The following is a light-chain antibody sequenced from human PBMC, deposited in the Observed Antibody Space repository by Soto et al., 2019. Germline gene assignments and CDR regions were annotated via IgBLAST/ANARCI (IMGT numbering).Light chain of an antibody. CDR2: AAS. V-gene: IGKV1-39*01. CDR3: QQYYSYPRT. CDR1: QSISNH. Sequence: DIQMTQSPSSLSASVRDRITITCRASQSISNHLNWYQQKPGKGPNLLIYAASTLQSGVPSRFSGSGSGTDFTLTISCLQSEDFATYYCQQYYSYPRTFGQGTKVDIK. J-gene: IGKJ1*01.